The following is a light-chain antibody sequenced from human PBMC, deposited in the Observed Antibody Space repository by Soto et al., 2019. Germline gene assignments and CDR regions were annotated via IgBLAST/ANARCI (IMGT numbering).Light chain of an antibody. CDR1: SSDVGEENY. Sequence: QSALTQPPSASGSPGQSVTITCSGTSSDVGEENYVSWYQQHPGKVPKLILYEVSKRPSGVPDRFSGSRSGNTASLTVSGLQAEDEADYYCSSYAGSNKLVFGGGTKLTVL. J-gene: IGLJ3*02. CDR3: SSYAGSNKLV. V-gene: IGLV2-8*01. CDR2: EVS.